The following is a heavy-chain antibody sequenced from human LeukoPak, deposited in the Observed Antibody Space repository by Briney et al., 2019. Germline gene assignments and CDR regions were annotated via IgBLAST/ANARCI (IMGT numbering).Heavy chain of an antibody. J-gene: IGHJ3*02. D-gene: IGHD3-10*01. CDR2: IYTSGST. CDR3: ARDGDMVRGVLDAFDI. Sequence: SETLSLTCTVSGGSISSYYWSWIRQPAGKGLEWIGRIYTSGSTNYNPSLKSRVTMSVDTSKNQFSLKLSSVTAADTAAYYCARDGDMVRGVLDAFDIWGQGTMVTVSS. CDR1: GGSISSYY. V-gene: IGHV4-4*07.